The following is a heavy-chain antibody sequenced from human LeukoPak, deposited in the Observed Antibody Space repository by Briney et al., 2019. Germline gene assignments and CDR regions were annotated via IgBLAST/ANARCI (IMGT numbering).Heavy chain of an antibody. CDR2: INPNSGNT. Sequence: ASVKVSCKASGYTFTSYDINWVRQATGQGLGWMGWINPNSGNTGYAQKFQGRVTMTRNTSISTAYMELSSLRSEDTAVYYCAREPGRYFDWLLSGGTDYWGQGTLVTVSS. CDR3: AREPGRYFDWLLSGGTDY. D-gene: IGHD3-9*01. CDR1: GYTFTSYD. V-gene: IGHV1-8*01. J-gene: IGHJ4*02.